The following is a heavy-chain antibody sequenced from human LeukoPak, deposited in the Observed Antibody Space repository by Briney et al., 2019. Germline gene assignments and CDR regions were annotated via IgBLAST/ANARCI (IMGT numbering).Heavy chain of an antibody. CDR3: ARRRVVKLDY. CDR1: GGSVSSGNYY. V-gene: IGHV4-61*01. Sequence: SETLSLTCTVSGGSVSSGNYYWSWIRQPPGKGLEWIGYIYYSGSTNYNPSLKSRVTISVDTSKNQFSLKLSSVTAADTAVYYCARRRVVKLDYWGQGTLVTVSS. J-gene: IGHJ4*02. D-gene: IGHD4-23*01. CDR2: IYYSGST.